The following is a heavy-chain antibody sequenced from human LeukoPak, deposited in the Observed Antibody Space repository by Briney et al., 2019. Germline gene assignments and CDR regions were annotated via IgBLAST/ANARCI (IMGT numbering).Heavy chain of an antibody. J-gene: IGHJ4*02. CDR3: ARGRGARVVPAALYYFDY. CDR2: IYYSGST. Sequence: SETLSLTXTVSGGSISSGDYYWSWIRQPPGKGLEWIGYIYYSGSTYYSPSLKSRVTISVDTSKNQFSLKLSSVTAADTAVYYCARGRGARVVPAALYYFDYWGQGTLVTVSS. V-gene: IGHV4-30-4*08. D-gene: IGHD2-2*01. CDR1: GGSISSGDYY.